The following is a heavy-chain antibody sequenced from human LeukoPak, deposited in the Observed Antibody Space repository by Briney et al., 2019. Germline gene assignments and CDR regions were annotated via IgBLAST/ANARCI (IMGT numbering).Heavy chain of an antibody. J-gene: IGHJ3*02. CDR2: IYYSGST. Sequence: SETLSLTCTVSGGSISSSSYYWGWIRQPPGKGLEWIGYIYYSGSTNYNPSLKSRVTISVDTSKNQFSLKLSSVTAADTAVYYCATRDTVRDDAFDIWGQGTMVTVSS. CDR3: ATRDTVRDDAFDI. CDR1: GGSISSSSYY. V-gene: IGHV4-61*05.